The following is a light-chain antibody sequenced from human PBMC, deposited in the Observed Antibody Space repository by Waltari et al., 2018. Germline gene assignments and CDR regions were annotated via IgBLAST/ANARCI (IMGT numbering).Light chain of an antibody. CDR2: GAS. Sequence: EIVLTQSPATLSLSPGERAPLSCRASQSVSTFLAWYQQKPGQAPRLLIYGASNRATGIPARFSGSGSGTDFTLTISSLEPEDFVVYYCQQRSNWPPAFGPGTKVDI. J-gene: IGKJ3*01. V-gene: IGKV3-11*01. CDR1: QSVSTF. CDR3: QQRSNWPPA.